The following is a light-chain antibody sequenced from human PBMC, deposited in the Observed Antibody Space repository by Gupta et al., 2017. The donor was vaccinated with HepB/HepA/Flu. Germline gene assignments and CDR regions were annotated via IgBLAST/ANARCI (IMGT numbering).Light chain of an antibody. J-gene: IGLJ2*01. CDR3: ISYIATTTPVV. CDR1: SRDFGGYIY. CDR2: DVN. V-gene: IGLV2-14*03. Sequence: SALTQPSSVSGSPGQSITISCIGTSRDFGGYIYVSWYQQLPDKAPKLIIYDVNNRPSGVSTRFSGSKSGSTATLTISGLQAEDEADYYCISYIATTTPVVFGGGTNLTVL.